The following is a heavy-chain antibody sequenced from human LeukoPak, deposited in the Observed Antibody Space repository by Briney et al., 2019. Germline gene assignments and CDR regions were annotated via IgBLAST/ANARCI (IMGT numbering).Heavy chain of an antibody. CDR2: IIPILGIA. Sequence: ASVKVSCKASGGTFSSYAISWVRQAPGQGLEWMGRIIPILGIANYAQKFQGRVTITADKSTSTAYMELSSLRSDDTAVYYCASGASFDYWGQGTLVTVSS. CDR3: ASGASFDY. V-gene: IGHV1-69*04. J-gene: IGHJ4*02. CDR1: GGTFSSYA.